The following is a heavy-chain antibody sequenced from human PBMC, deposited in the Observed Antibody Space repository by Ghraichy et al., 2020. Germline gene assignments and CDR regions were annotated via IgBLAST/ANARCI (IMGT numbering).Heavy chain of an antibody. V-gene: IGHV3-66*01. CDR1: GFTVSSNY. CDR2: IYSGGST. D-gene: IGHD2-21*02. Sequence: GGSLRLSCAASGFTVSSNYMSWVRQAPGKGLEWVSVIYSGGSTYYADSVKGRFTISRDNSKNTLYLQMNSLRAEDTAVYYCARADPYCGGDCYSAPQPLIFDYWGQGTLVTVSS. CDR3: ARADPYCGGDCYSAPQPLIFDY. J-gene: IGHJ4*02.